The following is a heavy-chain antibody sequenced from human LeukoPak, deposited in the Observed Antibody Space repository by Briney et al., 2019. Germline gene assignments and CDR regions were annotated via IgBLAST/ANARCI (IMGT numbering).Heavy chain of an antibody. CDR3: AALGGSIY. CDR2: MGTAGDT. CDR1: GFTFSSYD. J-gene: IGHJ4*02. Sequence: PGGSLRLSCAASGFTFSSYDVHWVRQATGRGLEWVSAMGTAGDTYYAGSVTGRFTISREDAKNSFYLQMNSLRAGDTAVYYCAALGGSIYWGQGTVVTVSS. D-gene: IGHD1-26*01. V-gene: IGHV3-13*01.